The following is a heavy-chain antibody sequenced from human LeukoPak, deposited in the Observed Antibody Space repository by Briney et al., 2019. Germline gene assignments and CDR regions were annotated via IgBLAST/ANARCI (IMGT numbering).Heavy chain of an antibody. J-gene: IGHJ4*02. CDR1: GYSISSGYY. V-gene: IGHV4-61*01. CDR3: ARGRGFGELYFDY. Sequence: SETLSLTCTVSGYSISSGYYWSWIRQPPGQGLEWIGYIYYSGSTNYNPSLKSRVTISVDTSKNQFSLKLSSVTAADTAVYYCARGRGFGELYFDYWGQGTLVTVSS. CDR2: IYYSGST. D-gene: IGHD3-10*01.